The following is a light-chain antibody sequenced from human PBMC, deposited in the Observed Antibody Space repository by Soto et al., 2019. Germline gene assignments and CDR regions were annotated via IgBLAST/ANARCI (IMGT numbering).Light chain of an antibody. CDR3: QQYNKWPPIT. Sequence: ERVMTQSPATLSVSPGERATLSCRASQSVSSSYLAWYQQKPGQAPRLLIYGASSRATGIPARFSGSGSGTEFTLTISSLQSEDFAIYYCQQYNKWPPITFGQGTRLEN. CDR1: QSVSSSY. V-gene: IGKV3D-15*01. CDR2: GAS. J-gene: IGKJ5*01.